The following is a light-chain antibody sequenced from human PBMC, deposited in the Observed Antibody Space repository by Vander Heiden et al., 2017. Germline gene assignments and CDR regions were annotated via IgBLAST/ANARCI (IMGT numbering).Light chain of an antibody. CDR2: DAS. CDR1: QSVSSY. V-gene: IGKV3-11*01. J-gene: IGKJ4*01. Sequence: ELAFTQPPATLSLSPGERANPTYRASQSVSSYLAWYQQKPGQAPRLLIYDASNRATGIPVRFSSSRSGTDFTLTISSREPEDFAVYYCQQRSNWPRGTFGGGTRVEIK. CDR3: QQRSNWPRGT.